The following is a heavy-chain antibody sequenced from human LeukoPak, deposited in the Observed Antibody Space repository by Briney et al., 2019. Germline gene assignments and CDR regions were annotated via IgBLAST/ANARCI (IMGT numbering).Heavy chain of an antibody. CDR2: INHSGST. CDR1: GGSFSGYY. J-gene: IGHJ3*02. V-gene: IGHV4-34*01. D-gene: IGHD3-22*01. CDR3: ARVYYYDSSGYFPFAFDI. Sequence: PSETLSLTCAVYGGSFSGYYWSWIRQPPGKGLERIGEINHSGSTNYNPSLKSRVTISVDTSKNQFSLKLSSVTAADTAVYHCARVYYYDSSGYFPFAFDIWGQGTMVTVSS.